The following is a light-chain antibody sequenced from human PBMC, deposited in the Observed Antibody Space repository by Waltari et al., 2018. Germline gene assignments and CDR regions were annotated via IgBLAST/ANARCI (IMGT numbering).Light chain of an antibody. CDR3: SAWDSGLRAWV. V-gene: IGLV10-54*01. CDR2: RNK. J-gene: IGLJ3*02. CDR1: SNNVGNEG. Sequence: QAGLTQPPSVSKDLRQTATLTCTGDSNNVGNEGAAWLQHHQGHPPKLMSFRNKGRPSWISERFSASRSESTASLTITGIQPEDEADYYCSAWDSGLRAWVFGGGTKLTVL.